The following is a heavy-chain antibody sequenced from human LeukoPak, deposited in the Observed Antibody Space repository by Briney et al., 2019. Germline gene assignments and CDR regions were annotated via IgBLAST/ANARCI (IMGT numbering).Heavy chain of an antibody. CDR3: ARVRRGNSHFAY. J-gene: IGHJ4*02. CDR1: GGSFSGDY. CDR2: INHSGST. V-gene: IGHV4-34*01. D-gene: IGHD4-23*01. Sequence: SETLSLTCAVYGGSFSGDYWSWSRQPPGKGLEWIGEINHSGSTNYNPSLKSRVTISVDTSKNQLSLKLSCVTAADTAVYYCARVRRGNSHFAYWGQGTLVTVSS.